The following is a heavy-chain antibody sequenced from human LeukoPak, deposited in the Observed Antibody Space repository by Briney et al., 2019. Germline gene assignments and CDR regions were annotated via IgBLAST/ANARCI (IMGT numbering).Heavy chain of an antibody. CDR1: GFTFSGSA. CDR2: IRSKANSYAT. CDR3: TRPLHYCSSTSCYGLDWYFDL. J-gene: IGHJ2*01. Sequence: PGGSLRLSCAASGFTFSGSAMHWVRQASGKGLEWVGRIRSKANSYATAYAASVKGRFTISRDDSKNTAYLQMNSLKTEDTAVYYCTRPLHYCSSTSCYGLDWYFDLWGRGTLVTVSS. D-gene: IGHD2-2*01. V-gene: IGHV3-73*01.